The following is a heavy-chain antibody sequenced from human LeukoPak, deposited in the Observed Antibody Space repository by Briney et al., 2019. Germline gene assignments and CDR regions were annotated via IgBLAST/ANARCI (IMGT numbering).Heavy chain of an antibody. CDR2: ISGSTGRT. D-gene: IGHD6-13*01. Sequence: GGSLRLSCAASGFTFSTYAMSWVRQAPGKGLEWVSAISGSTGRTYYADSVKGRFTISRDNSKNTLYLQMNNLRAEDTAVYYCAKDDPRLAALDYWGQGTLVTVSS. CDR3: AKDDPRLAALDY. CDR1: GFTFSTYA. V-gene: IGHV3-23*01. J-gene: IGHJ4*02.